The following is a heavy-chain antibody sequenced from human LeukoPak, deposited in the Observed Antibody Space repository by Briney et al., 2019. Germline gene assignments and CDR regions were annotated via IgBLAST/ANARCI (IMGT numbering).Heavy chain of an antibody. Sequence: PGGSLRLSCAASGFTFSSYAMSWVRQAPGKGLEWVSAISGSGGSTYYADSVKGRFTISRDNAKNSLYLQMNSLRAEDTAVYYCARAETYDIDFYYYYMDVWGKGTTVTISS. D-gene: IGHD3-9*01. CDR1: GFTFSSYA. V-gene: IGHV3-23*01. CDR3: ARAETYDIDFYYYYMDV. J-gene: IGHJ6*03. CDR2: ISGSGGST.